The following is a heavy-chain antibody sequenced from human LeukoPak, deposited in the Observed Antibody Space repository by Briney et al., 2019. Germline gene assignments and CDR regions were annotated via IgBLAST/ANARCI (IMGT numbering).Heavy chain of an antibody. CDR1: GYTFISYG. V-gene: IGHV1-18*01. CDR2: ISPYNGNT. J-gene: IGHJ6*03. D-gene: IGHD5-24*01. CDR3: ARSATGPTFYYYMDV. Sequence: ASVKVSCKASGYTFISYGISWVRQAPGQGLEWMGWISPYNGNTNDAQKLQGRVTMTTDTSTSTAYMELRNLRSDDTAVYYCARSATGPTFYYYMDVWGKGTTVTVSS.